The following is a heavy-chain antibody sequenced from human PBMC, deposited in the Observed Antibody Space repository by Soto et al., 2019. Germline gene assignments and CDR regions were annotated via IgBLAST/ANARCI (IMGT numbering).Heavy chain of an antibody. J-gene: IGHJ6*02. Sequence: QVQLQESGPGLVKPSETLSLTCTVSGGSISSYYWSWIRQPAGKGLEWIGRIYTSGSTNYNPSLKRRVTMSVDTSKNQFSLKLSSVTAADTAVYYCAREHSGFGELGSIYYYYGMDVWGQGTTVTVSS. CDR2: IYTSGST. CDR3: AREHSGFGELGSIYYYYGMDV. D-gene: IGHD3-10*01. V-gene: IGHV4-4*07. CDR1: GGSISSYY.